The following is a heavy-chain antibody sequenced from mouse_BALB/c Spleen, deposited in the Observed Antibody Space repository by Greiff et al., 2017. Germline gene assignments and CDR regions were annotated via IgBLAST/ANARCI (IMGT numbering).Heavy chain of an antibody. CDR1: GYSITSGY. D-gene: IGHD1-2*01. CDR3: ARGDTSATFAY. Sequence: EVKLQESGPSLVKPSQTLSLSCSVTGYSITSGYLNWIRKFPGNKLEYIGYISYSGSTYYNPSLKSRISITRDTSKNQDYLQLNSVTTEDTATYYCARGDTSATFAYWGQGTLVTVSA. CDR2: ISYSGST. V-gene: IGHV3-8*02. J-gene: IGHJ3*01.